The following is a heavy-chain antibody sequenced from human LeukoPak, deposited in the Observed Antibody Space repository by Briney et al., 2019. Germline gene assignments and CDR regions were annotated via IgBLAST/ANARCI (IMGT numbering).Heavy chain of an antibody. CDR1: GGTSSSDA. V-gene: IGHV1-69*01. CDR2: IIPIFGTA. Sequence: GSSVKVSCKASGGTSSSDAISWVRQAAGQWLEWMGGIIPIFGTANYAQKFQGRVTITADESTSTAYMELSSLRSEDTAVYYCARDREVGASIFDYWGQGTLVTVSS. CDR3: ARDREVGASIFDY. J-gene: IGHJ4*02. D-gene: IGHD1-26*01.